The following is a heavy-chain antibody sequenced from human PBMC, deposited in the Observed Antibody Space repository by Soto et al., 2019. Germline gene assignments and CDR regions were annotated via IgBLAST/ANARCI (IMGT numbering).Heavy chain of an antibody. V-gene: IGHV3-23*01. D-gene: IGHD6-19*01. CDR1: GFTFSSYA. J-gene: IGHJ4*02. CDR3: AKDPGSGWYYYFDY. Sequence: GGSLRLSCAASGFTFSSYAMSWVRQAPGKGLEWVSAISGSGGSTYYADSVKGRFTISRDNSKKTLYLQMNSLRAEDTAVYYCAKDPGSGWYYYFDYRGQGTLVTVSS. CDR2: ISGSGGST.